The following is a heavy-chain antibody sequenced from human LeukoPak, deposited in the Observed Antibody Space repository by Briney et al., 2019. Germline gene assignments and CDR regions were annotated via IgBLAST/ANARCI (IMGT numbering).Heavy chain of an antibody. D-gene: IGHD2-15*01. V-gene: IGHV3-23*01. J-gene: IGHJ4*02. CDR3: ASGRGYYEY. CDR2: ISGSGGSS. CDR1: GLXFTTSA. Sequence: GGSLRLSCGATGLXFTTSAMTWVRQAPGKGLEWVSSISGSGGSSYHADSVKGRFTISRDNSKNTVYLHMNSLRADDTAIYYCASGRGYYEYWGQGTLVTVSS.